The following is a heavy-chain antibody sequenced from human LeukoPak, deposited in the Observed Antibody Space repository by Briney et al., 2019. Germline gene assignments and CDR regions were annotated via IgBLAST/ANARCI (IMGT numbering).Heavy chain of an antibody. D-gene: IGHD3-10*01. Sequence: SETLSLTCTVSGASISSGSYYWRWIRQPAGKGLEWIGRIYTSGSTSYNPFLKSRVTISVDTSKNQFSLKLSSVTAADTAVYYCARDLDYGSGNFDYWGQGTLVTVSS. J-gene: IGHJ4*02. CDR2: IYTSGST. CDR1: GASISSGSYY. V-gene: IGHV4-61*02. CDR3: ARDLDYGSGNFDY.